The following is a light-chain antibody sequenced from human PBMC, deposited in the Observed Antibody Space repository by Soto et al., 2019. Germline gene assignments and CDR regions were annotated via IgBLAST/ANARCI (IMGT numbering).Light chain of an antibody. CDR2: SNN. V-gene: IGLV1-44*01. Sequence: HSVLTQPPSASGTPGQRVTISCSGSSSNIGSNPVNWYQQLPGTAPKLLIYSNNQRPSGVPDRFSGSKSGTSASLAISGLQSEDESDYYCAAWDYSLNGVVFGGGTKLTVL. CDR1: SSNIGSNP. CDR3: AAWDYSLNGVV. J-gene: IGLJ2*01.